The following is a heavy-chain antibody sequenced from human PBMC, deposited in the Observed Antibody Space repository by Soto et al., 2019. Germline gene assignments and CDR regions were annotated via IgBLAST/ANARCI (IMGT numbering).Heavy chain of an antibody. CDR1: GFTFSGSA. CDR3: MSLEHESAYYYYYGMDV. CDR2: IRSKANSYAT. J-gene: IGHJ6*02. V-gene: IGHV3-73*01. D-gene: IGHD3-3*01. Sequence: GSLRLSCAASGFTFSGSAMHWVRQASGKGLEWVGRIRSKANSYATAYAASVKGRFTISRDDSKNTAYLQMNSLKTEDTAVYYCMSLEHESAYYYYYGMDVWGQGTTVTVSS.